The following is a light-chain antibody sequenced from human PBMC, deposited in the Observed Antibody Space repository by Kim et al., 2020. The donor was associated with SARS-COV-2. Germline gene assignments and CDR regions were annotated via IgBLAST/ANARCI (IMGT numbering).Light chain of an antibody. V-gene: IGKV1-39*01. CDR2: AAS. CDR3: QQSYSTPVFT. J-gene: IGKJ3*01. CDR1: QSISSY. Sequence: SVGDRVTITCRASQSISSYLNWYQQKPGKAPKLLIYAASSLQSGVPSRFSGSGSGTDFTLTISSLQPEDFATYYCQQSYSTPVFTFGPGTKVDIK.